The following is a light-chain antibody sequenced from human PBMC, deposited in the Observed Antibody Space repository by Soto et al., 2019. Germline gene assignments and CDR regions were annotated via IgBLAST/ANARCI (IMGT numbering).Light chain of an antibody. CDR3: QQSYIMPYT. Sequence: DIQMTQLPSSMSASVGDRVTITCRASQGISRWLAWYHQKPGKAPNLLIYSASTLHSGVPSRFSGSGSGTDFTLTISSLQPEDFGTYTCQQSYIMPYTFGQGTKLDIK. V-gene: IGKV1-12*01. J-gene: IGKJ2*01. CDR2: SAS. CDR1: QGISRW.